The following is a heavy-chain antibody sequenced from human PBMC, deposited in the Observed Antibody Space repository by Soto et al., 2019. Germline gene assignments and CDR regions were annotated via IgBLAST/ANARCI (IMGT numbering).Heavy chain of an antibody. V-gene: IGHV3-73*01. Sequence: EMPLVESGGGLVQPGGSLKLSCAVSGFTFSGSALHWVRQASGKGLEWVGRIRSKSNSYATAYAASVKGRFTISRDDSKNTAYLQMNSLKTEDTAVYYCTRGYGDYVRDYWGQGTLVTVSS. CDR1: GFTFSGSA. J-gene: IGHJ4*02. CDR2: IRSKSNSYAT. CDR3: TRGYGDYVRDY. D-gene: IGHD4-17*01.